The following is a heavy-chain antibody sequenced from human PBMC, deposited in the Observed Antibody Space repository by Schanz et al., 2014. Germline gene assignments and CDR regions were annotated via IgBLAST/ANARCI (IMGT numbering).Heavy chain of an antibody. D-gene: IGHD3-10*01. CDR2: LSEGGGGT. Sequence: EVQLLESGGGLVEPGGSLRLSCAASGFSFSSYAMGWVRQARGKGLEWVSALSEGGGGTHYADSVRGRFTISSDSSKNTLYLQMNSLRAEDTAVYYCARIGGSVFDYWAQGTLVTVSS. CDR1: GFSFSSYA. J-gene: IGHJ4*02. V-gene: IGHV3-23*01. CDR3: ARIGGSVFDY.